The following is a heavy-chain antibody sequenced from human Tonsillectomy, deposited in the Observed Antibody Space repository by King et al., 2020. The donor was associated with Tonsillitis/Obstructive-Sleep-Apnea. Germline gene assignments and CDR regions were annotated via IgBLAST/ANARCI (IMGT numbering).Heavy chain of an antibody. CDR3: ARDYSDSSGYYHGYFQH. V-gene: IGHV1-18*01. J-gene: IGHJ1*01. CDR1: GYTFTSYD. Sequence: QLVQSGAEVKKPGASVKVSCKASGYTFTSYDITWVRQAPGQGLEWMGWSRPNNGDTNYAQKLQGRVTMTSDTSTNTAYMELRSLRSDDTAVYYCARDYSDSSGYYHGYFQHWGQGTLVTVSS. D-gene: IGHD3-22*01. CDR2: SRPNNGDT.